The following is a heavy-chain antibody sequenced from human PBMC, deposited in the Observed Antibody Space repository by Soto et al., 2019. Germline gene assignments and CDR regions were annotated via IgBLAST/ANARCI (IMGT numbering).Heavy chain of an antibody. CDR2: IYYSGST. CDR3: ARRWGGTFDI. V-gene: IGHV4-59*08. CDR1: GGSISSYY. J-gene: IGHJ3*02. Sequence: SETLSLTCTVSGGSISSYYWSWIRQPPGKGLEWIGYIYYSGSTNYNPSLKSRATISVDTSKNQFSLKLSSVTAADTAVYYCARRWGGTFDIWGQGTMVTVSS. D-gene: IGHD3-10*01.